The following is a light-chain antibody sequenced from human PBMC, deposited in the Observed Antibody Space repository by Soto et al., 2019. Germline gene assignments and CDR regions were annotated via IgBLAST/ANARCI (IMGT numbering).Light chain of an antibody. CDR3: QQRSNWPPT. Sequence: EIVLTQSPATLSLSPGERATLSCRASQSVSSYLAWYQQKPGRAPRLLIFDASNRATGIPARFSGSGSATDFTLTISSLEPEDFAVYYCQQRSNWPPTFGQGTKVEIK. V-gene: IGKV3-11*01. CDR2: DAS. CDR1: QSVSSY. J-gene: IGKJ1*01.